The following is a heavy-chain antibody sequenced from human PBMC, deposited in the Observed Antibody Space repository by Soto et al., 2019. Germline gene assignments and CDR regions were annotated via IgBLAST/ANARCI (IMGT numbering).Heavy chain of an antibody. CDR3: ARDLSGSGD. CDR2: ISYDGSNK. Sequence: QVQLVESGGGVLQPGRSLRLSCAASGFAFSSYAMHWVRQAPGKGLEWVAVISYDGSNKYYADSVKGRFTISRDNSKNTLYLQMNSLRAEDTAVYYCARDLSGSGDWGQGTLVTVSS. V-gene: IGHV3-30-3*01. J-gene: IGHJ4*02. CDR1: GFAFSSYA. D-gene: IGHD3-10*01.